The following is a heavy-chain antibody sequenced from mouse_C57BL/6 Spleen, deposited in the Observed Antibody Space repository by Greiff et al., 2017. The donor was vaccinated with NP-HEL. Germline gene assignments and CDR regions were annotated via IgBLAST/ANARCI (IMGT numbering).Heavy chain of an antibody. CDR2: INYDGSST. V-gene: IGHV5-16*01. CDR1: GFTFSDYY. Sequence: EVMLVESEGGLVQPGSSMKLSCTASGFTFSDYYMAWVRQVPEKGLEWVANINYDGSSTYYLDSLKSRFIISRDNAKNILYLQMSSLKSEDTATDYCGRLGRGGYWYFDVWGTGTTVTVSS. CDR3: GRLGRGGYWYFDV. D-gene: IGHD4-1*01. J-gene: IGHJ1*03.